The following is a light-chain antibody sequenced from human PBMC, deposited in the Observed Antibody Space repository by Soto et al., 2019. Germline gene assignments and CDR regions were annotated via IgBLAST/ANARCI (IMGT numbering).Light chain of an antibody. CDR2: KVS. CDR1: QNVNNW. V-gene: IGKV1-5*03. J-gene: IGKJ5*01. Sequence: DIQMTQSPSTVSASVGDRVTITWRASQNVNNWLAWYQQKPGKDPNALIYKVSNLESGLPSRFSGRGSGKEFTLTISSLQPDDCATYYCQQYQSYATFGQGTRLRL. CDR3: QQYQSYAT.